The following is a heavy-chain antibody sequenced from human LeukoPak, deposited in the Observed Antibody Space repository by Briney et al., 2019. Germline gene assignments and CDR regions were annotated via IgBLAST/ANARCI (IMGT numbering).Heavy chain of an antibody. CDR1: GGSISSYY. Sequence: SETLCLTCTVSGGSISSYYWSWIRQPAGKGLEWIGRIYTSGSTNYNPSLKSRVTMSVDTSKNQFSLKLSSVTAADTAVYYCAREPAAGTDSFYPWGQGTLVTVSS. D-gene: IGHD6-13*01. V-gene: IGHV4-4*07. CDR3: AREPAAGTDSFYP. CDR2: IYTSGST. J-gene: IGHJ5*02.